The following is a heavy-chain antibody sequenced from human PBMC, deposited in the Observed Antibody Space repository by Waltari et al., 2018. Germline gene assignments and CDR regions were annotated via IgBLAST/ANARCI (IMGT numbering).Heavy chain of an antibody. J-gene: IGHJ6*02. V-gene: IGHV4-31*03. Sequence: QVQLQESGPGLVKPSQTLSLTCTVSGGSIRSGGYYWSWIRQHPGKGLEWIGYIYYSGSTYYNPSLKSRVTISVDTSKNQFSLKLSSVTAADTAVYYCARDYGHQRNYYGMDVWGQGTTVTVSS. CDR1: GGSIRSGGYY. D-gene: IGHD3-10*01. CDR2: IYYSGST. CDR3: ARDYGHQRNYYGMDV.